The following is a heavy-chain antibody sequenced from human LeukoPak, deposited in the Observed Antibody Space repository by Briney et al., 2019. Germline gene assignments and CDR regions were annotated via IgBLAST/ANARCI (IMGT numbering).Heavy chain of an antibody. CDR1: GYPLTAYW. V-gene: IGHV5-51*01. Sequence: PGGSLRLSCKTSGYPLTAYWIGWVRQMPGKGLEWMGIIYPGDSDTIYRPSFQGQVTISADKSISTAYLQWNSLKASDTAMYYCARLAVAGLDFWGQGTLVTVSS. J-gene: IGHJ4*02. CDR3: ARLAVAGLDF. CDR2: IYPGDSDT. D-gene: IGHD6-19*01.